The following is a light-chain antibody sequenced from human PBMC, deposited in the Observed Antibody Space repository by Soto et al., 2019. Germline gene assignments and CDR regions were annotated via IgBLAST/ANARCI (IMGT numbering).Light chain of an antibody. CDR2: KAS. J-gene: IGKJ1*01. V-gene: IGKV1-5*03. CDR1: QTISSW. Sequence: DIQMTQSPSTLSGSVGDRVTITCLASQTISSWLAWYQQKAGKAPKLLIYKASTLKSGVPSRFRDSGSGTEFTLTISSLQPDDFATYYCQHYNSSSEAFGQGTKVDIK. CDR3: QHYNSSSEA.